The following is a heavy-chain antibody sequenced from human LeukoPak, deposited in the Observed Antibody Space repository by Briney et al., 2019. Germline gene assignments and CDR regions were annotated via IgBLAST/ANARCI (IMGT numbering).Heavy chain of an antibody. CDR2: IWYDGSNK. CDR3: ARDFEEQQLVKSFYFDY. CDR1: GFTFNSYG. J-gene: IGHJ4*02. Sequence: GRSLRLSCAASGFTFNSYGMHWVRQAPGKGLEWVAVIWYDGSNKYYADSVKGRFTISRDNSKNTLYLQMNSLRAEDTAVYYCARDFEEQQLVKSFYFDYWGQGTLVTVSS. V-gene: IGHV3-33*01. D-gene: IGHD6-13*01.